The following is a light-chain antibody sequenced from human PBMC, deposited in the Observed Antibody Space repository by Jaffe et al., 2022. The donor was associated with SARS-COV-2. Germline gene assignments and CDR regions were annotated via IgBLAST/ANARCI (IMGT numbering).Light chain of an antibody. CDR1: QSVSSNY. J-gene: IGKJ1*01. CDR3: HQYGTSPWT. Sequence: EIVLTQSPGTLSLSPGERATLSCRASQSVSSNYLAWYQQKPGQAPRLLIYGASSRATAIPDRFSGSGSGTDFTLTISRLEPEDFAVYYCHQYGTSPWTFGQGTKVEIK. V-gene: IGKV3-20*01. CDR2: GAS.